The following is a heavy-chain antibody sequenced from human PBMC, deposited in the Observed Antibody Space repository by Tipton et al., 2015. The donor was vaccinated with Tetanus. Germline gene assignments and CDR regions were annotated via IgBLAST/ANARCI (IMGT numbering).Heavy chain of an antibody. CDR1: GYTFTSYY. D-gene: IGHD2-15*01. Sequence: QSGAEVKKPGASVKVSCKASGYTFTSYYMHWVRQAPGQGLEWMGIINPSGGSTSYAQKFQGRVTMTRDTSTSTVYMELSSLRSEDTAVYYCARAPTNGGYCSGGSCCRGSYYFDYWGQGTLVTVSS. CDR2: INPSGGST. J-gene: IGHJ4*02. V-gene: IGHV1-46*03. CDR3: ARAPTNGGYCSGGSCCRGSYYFDY.